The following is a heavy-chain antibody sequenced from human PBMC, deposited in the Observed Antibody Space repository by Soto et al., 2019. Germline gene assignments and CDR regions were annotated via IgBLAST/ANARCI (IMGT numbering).Heavy chain of an antibody. CDR3: ASGVGGRDYDSSGYYPRGPEYYYYGMDV. CDR1: GGTFSSYA. J-gene: IGHJ6*02. D-gene: IGHD3-22*01. Sequence: QVQLVQSGAEVKKPGSSVKVSCKASGGTFSSYAISWVRQAPGQGLEWMGGIIPIFGTANYAQKFQGRVTNTADESTSTAYMGLSSLRSEDTAVYYWASGVGGRDYDSSGYYPRGPEYYYYGMDVWGQGTTVTVSS. V-gene: IGHV1-69*01. CDR2: IIPIFGTA.